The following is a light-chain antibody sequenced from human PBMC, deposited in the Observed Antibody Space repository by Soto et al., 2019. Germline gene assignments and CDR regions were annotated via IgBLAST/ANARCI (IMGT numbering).Light chain of an antibody. CDR2: GAS. V-gene: IGKV3-20*01. CDR3: QQYDSSPYT. J-gene: IGKJ2*01. CDR1: QSVSSSY. Sequence: EIVLTQSPGTLSLSPGERVTLSCRASQSVSSSYIAWYQQKPGQAPRLLIYGASSRATGIPDRFSGSGSGTDFTLTISRLEPEDFAVYYCQQYDSSPYTFGQGTKLEIK.